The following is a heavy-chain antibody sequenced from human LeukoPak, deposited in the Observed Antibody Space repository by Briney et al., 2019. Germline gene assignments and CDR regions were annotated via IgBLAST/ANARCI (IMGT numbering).Heavy chain of an antibody. CDR2: ISSSGRTI. Sequence: GGSLRLSCAASGFTFSDYYMSWIRQAPGKGLEWVSYISSSGRTIYYADSVKGRFTISRDNAKNSLYLQMNSLRAEDTAVYYCARGDLAFGGVNATTDAFDIWGQGTMVTVSS. CDR3: ARGDLAFGGVNATTDAFDI. D-gene: IGHD3-16*01. V-gene: IGHV3-11*04. CDR1: GFTFSDYY. J-gene: IGHJ3*02.